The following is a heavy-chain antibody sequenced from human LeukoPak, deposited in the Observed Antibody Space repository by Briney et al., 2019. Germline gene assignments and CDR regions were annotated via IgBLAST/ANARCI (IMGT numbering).Heavy chain of an antibody. Sequence: GESLKISCKGSGYTFSNYWIGWVRQMPGKGLEWMGIIYPGDSDTRYSPSFQGQVTISADKSISTAYLQWSSLKASDTAMYYCARRLRGYCSGGSCYDDAFDIWGQGTMVTVSS. V-gene: IGHV5-51*01. CDR2: IYPGDSDT. J-gene: IGHJ3*02. CDR1: GYTFSNYW. D-gene: IGHD2-15*01. CDR3: ARRLRGYCSGGSCYDDAFDI.